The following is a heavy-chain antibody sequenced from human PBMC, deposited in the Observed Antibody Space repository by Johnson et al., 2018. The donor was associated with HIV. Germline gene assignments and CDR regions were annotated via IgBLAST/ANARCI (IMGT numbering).Heavy chain of an antibody. CDR2: ISYDGSNK. Sequence: QVQLVESGGGAVQPGRSLRLSCAASGFTFSHYSMHWVRQAPGKGLEWVAVISYDGSNKYYADSVKGRFTISRDNSKNTLYLQMNSLRAEDTAVYYCAKARSLLDYGGFDAFDIWGQGTMVTVSS. D-gene: IGHD4-23*01. J-gene: IGHJ3*02. CDR3: AKARSLLDYGGFDAFDI. V-gene: IGHV3-30*04. CDR1: GFTFSHYS.